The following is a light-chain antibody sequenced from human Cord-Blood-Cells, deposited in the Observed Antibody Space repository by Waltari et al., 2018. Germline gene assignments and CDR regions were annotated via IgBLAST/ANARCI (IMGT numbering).Light chain of an antibody. CDR2: DVS. J-gene: IGLJ1*01. V-gene: IGLV2-14*01. CDR1: SSDVGGYNY. CDR3: SSYTSSSSLYV. Sequence: QSALTQPASVSGSPGQSITISCTGTSSDVGGYNYVSWYQQHPGKAPKLMIYDVSNRPSGVANRFTGSKSGSTAYLTIAGLQAEDDADYYCSSYTSSSSLYVFGTGTKVTVL.